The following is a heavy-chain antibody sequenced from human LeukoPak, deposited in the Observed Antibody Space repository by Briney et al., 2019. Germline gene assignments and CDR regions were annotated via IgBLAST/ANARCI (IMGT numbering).Heavy chain of an antibody. D-gene: IGHD3-9*01. CDR3: AKHANYGILTGHPGDY. Sequence: GGSLRLSCAASGFTFSSYAMSWVRQAPGKGLEWVSAISGSGGSTYYADSVKGRFTISRDNSKNTLYLQMNSLRAEDTAVYYCAKHANYGILTGHPGDYWGQGPLVTVSS. V-gene: IGHV3-23*01. CDR2: ISGSGGST. CDR1: GFTFSSYA. J-gene: IGHJ4*02.